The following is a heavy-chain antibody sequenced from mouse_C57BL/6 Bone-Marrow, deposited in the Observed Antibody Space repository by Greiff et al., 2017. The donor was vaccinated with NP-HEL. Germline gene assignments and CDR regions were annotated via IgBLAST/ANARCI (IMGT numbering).Heavy chain of an antibody. V-gene: IGHV1-26*01. CDR1: GYTFTDYY. D-gene: IGHD1-1*01. J-gene: IGHJ4*01. CDR3: ARRIHYYGSSYAMDY. CDR2: INPNNGGT. Sequence: VQLQQSGPELVKPGASVKISCKASGYTFTDYYMNWVKQSHGKSLEWIGDINPNNGGTSYNQKFKGKATLTVDKSSSTAYMELRSLTSEDSAVYYCARRIHYYGSSYAMDYWGQGTSVTVSS.